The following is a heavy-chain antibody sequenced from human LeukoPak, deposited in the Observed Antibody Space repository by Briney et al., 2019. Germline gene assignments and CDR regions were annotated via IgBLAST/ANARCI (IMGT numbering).Heavy chain of an antibody. D-gene: IGHD5-18*01. CDR1: GFTFDDYG. J-gene: IGHJ4*02. Sequence: GGSLRLSCAASGFTFDDYGMSWVRQTPGKGPELVCGINWNGGSTGYADSVKGRFTISRDNAKNSLYLQMNSLRAEDTAVYYCARDLGGYSYGSHFDYWGQGTLVTVSS. CDR3: ARDLGGYSYGSHFDY. V-gene: IGHV3-20*04. CDR2: INWNGGST.